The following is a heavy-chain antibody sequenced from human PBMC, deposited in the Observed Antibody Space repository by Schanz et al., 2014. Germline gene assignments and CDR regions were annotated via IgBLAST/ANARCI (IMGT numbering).Heavy chain of an antibody. V-gene: IGHV3-30-3*01. J-gene: IGHJ3*02. CDR2: ISYDGSNK. D-gene: IGHD3-16*02. Sequence: QVQLVESGGGVVQPGRSLRLSCAAYGFTLSSYAMHWVRQAPGKGLEWVAVISYDGSNKYYADSVKGRFTISRDNAKKTLSLQMISLRAEDTAIYFCTRSYYDFSWGSYRFRAFDMWGQGTTVIVSS. CDR1: GFTLSSYA. CDR3: TRSYYDFSWGSYRFRAFDM.